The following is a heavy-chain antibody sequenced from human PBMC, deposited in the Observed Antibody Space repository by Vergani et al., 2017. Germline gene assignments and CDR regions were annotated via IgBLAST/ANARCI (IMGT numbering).Heavy chain of an antibody. J-gene: IGHJ6*02. D-gene: IGHD2-15*01. V-gene: IGHV4-38-2*02. CDR2: IYHSGST. Sequence: QVQLQESGPGLVKPSETLSLTCAVSGYSISSGYYWGWIRQPPGKGLEWIGSIYHSGSTYYNPSLKSRVTISVDTSKNQFSLKLSSVTAADTAVYYCARDTDVVVVAARSDYYYGMDVWGQGTTVTVSS. CDR3: ARDTDVVVVAARSDYYYGMDV. CDR1: GYSISSGYY.